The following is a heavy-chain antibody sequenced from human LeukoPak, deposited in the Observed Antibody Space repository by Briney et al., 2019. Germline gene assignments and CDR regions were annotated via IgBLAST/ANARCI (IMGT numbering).Heavy chain of an antibody. Sequence: GGSLRLSCAASGFTFTSYSMHWVRQAPGKGLEWVAVISYDIYSKYYADSVRGRFTISRDNSENTPYLQMNSLRGEDTAVYYCARDAWSVRSYFDYWGQGTLVTVSS. D-gene: IGHD2-8*01. CDR3: ARDAWSVRSYFDY. V-gene: IGHV3-30*04. J-gene: IGHJ4*02. CDR2: ISYDIYSK. CDR1: GFTFTSYS.